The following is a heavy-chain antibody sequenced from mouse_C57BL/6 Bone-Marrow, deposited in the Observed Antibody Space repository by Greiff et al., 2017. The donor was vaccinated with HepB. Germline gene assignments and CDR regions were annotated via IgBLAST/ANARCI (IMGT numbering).Heavy chain of an antibody. Sequence: EVMLVESGGGLEQPGGSLKLSCAASGFTFSDYYMYWVRQTPEKRLEWVAYISNGGGSTYYPDTVKGRFTISRDNAKNTLYLQMSRLKSEDTAMYYCARQGDYYGSSYVNWFAYWGQGTLVTVSA. CDR2: ISNGGGST. CDR1: GFTFSDYY. D-gene: IGHD1-1*01. J-gene: IGHJ3*01. V-gene: IGHV5-12*01. CDR3: ARQGDYYGSSYVNWFAY.